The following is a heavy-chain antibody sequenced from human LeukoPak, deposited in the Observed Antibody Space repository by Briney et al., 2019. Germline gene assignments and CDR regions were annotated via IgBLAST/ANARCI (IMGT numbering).Heavy chain of an antibody. Sequence: SETLSLTWTISGGSISVYYWSWIRQSPGKGLEWIAYTSDRGSTKYNLSLKSRVTISVDTSKNQFSLKLSDVIAADTAVYYCARGFDGVAGWFDPWGQGTLVTVSS. CDR2: TSDRGST. CDR1: GGSISVYY. D-gene: IGHD3-9*01. J-gene: IGHJ5*02. CDR3: ARGFDGVAGWFDP. V-gene: IGHV4-59*01.